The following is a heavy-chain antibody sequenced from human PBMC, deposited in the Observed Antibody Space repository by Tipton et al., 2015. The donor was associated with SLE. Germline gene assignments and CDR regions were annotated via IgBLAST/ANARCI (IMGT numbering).Heavy chain of an antibody. CDR2: IWSDGSNK. D-gene: IGHD6-19*01. Sequence: SLRLSCAASGFNFRTYGMHWVRQAPGKGLEWVAIIWSDGSNKYYADSVKGRFTISRDDSKNTVYLQIDSLRGEDTAVYYCVRSSGRPAMGDYWGQGTLVTVSS. V-gene: IGHV3-33*01. CDR3: VRSSGRPAMGDY. CDR1: GFNFRTYG. J-gene: IGHJ4*02.